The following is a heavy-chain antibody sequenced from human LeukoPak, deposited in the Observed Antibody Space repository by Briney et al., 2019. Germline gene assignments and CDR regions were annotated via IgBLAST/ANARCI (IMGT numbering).Heavy chain of an antibody. Sequence: GESLKISCKGSGDHFTNYWIGWVRQMPGKGLEWMGIIHPSDSHTIYSPSFQGQVTISADKSISTAYLQWSSLKASDTAIYYCARRNFSSTWFDPWGQGTLVTVSS. V-gene: IGHV5-51*01. CDR1: GDHFTNYW. CDR2: IHPSDSHT. D-gene: IGHD2-2*01. CDR3: ARRNFSSTWFDP. J-gene: IGHJ5*02.